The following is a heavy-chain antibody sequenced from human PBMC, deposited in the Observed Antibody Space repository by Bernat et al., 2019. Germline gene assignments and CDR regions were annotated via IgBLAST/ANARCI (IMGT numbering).Heavy chain of an antibody. CDR2: IIPIFGTE. J-gene: IGHJ3*02. V-gene: IGHV1-69*06. Sequence: QVQLVQSGAEVKKPGSSVKVSCKASGGTFSSYAISWVRQAPGQGLEWMGGIIPIFGTENYAQKFQGRVTITADKSTSTAYMELSSLRSEDTAVYYCAVLPWGSYRTPPNDAFDIWGQGTMVTVSS. CDR3: AVLPWGSYRTPPNDAFDI. CDR1: GGTFSSYA. D-gene: IGHD3-16*02.